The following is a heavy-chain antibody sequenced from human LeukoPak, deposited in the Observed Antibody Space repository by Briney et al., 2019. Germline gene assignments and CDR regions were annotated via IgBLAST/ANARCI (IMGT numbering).Heavy chain of an antibody. D-gene: IGHD2-8*01. V-gene: IGHV3-7*01. CDR1: GFTFSSYY. Sequence: GGSLRLSCAASGFTFSSYYMSWVRQAPGKGLEWVAIITQDGSEKKYADSVKGRFTISRDNSKNSLYLQMNSLRAEDTAVYYCAKDCWGIKVMDGFDNWGQGTLVTVSS. CDR3: AKDCWGIKVMDGFDN. J-gene: IGHJ4*02. CDR2: ITQDGSEK.